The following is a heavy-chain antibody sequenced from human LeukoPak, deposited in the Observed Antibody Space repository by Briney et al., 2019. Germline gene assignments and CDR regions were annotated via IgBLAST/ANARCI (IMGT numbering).Heavy chain of an antibody. CDR3: ARDMAADKRGMDV. CDR2: ITSSSDYT. CDR1: GFTFSNSG. J-gene: IGHJ6*02. D-gene: IGHD6-6*01. Sequence: PGGSLRLSCAASGFTFSNSGMHWVRQAPGKGLEWLSYITSSSDYTNYADSVKGRFTISRDNAKNSLYLQMNSLRAEDTAVYYCARDMAADKRGMDVWGQGTTVTVSS. V-gene: IGHV3-21*05.